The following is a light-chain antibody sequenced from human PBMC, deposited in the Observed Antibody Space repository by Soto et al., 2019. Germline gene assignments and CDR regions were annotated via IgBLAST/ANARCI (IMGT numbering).Light chain of an antibody. V-gene: IGLV2-23*02. J-gene: IGLJ1*01. CDR1: TSDVGNYNL. CDR2: GVS. CDR3: SSYAGSSNV. Sequence: QSALTQPASVSGSPGQSITISCTGTTSDVGNYNLVSWYQHHPDKAPKVLLYGVSERPSGVSNRFSGSKSGNTASLTISGLQAEDEADYYCSSYAGSSNVFGTGTKLTVL.